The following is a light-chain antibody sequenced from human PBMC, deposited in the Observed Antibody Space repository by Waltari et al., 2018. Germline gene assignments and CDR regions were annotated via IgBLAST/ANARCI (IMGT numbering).Light chain of an antibody. V-gene: IGLV2-14*03. Sequence: QSALTQPASVSGSPGQSITIPCTGTSSDVGGYNYVSWYQQHPGKAPKVMIYDVSNRPSGVSNRFSGSKSGNTASLTISGLQAEDEADYYCTSYPSSSAPWVFGGGTKLTVL. CDR3: TSYPSSSAPWV. CDR1: SSDVGGYNY. J-gene: IGLJ3*02. CDR2: DVS.